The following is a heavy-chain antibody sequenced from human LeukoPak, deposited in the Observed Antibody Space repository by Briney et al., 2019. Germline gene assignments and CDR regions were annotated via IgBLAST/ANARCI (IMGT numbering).Heavy chain of an antibody. CDR2: ISSSSSTI. Sequence: GGSLRLSCAASGFTFSSYSMNWVRQASGKGLEWVSYISSSSSTIYYADSVKGRFTISRDNAKNSLYLQMNSLRDEDTAVYYCARDARYSSSWYGDGYNWFDPWGQGTLVTVSS. J-gene: IGHJ5*02. CDR3: ARDARYSSSWYGDGYNWFDP. V-gene: IGHV3-48*02. CDR1: GFTFSSYS. D-gene: IGHD6-13*01.